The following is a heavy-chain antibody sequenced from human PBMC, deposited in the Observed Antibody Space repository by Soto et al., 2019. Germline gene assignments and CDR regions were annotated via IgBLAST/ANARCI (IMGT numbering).Heavy chain of an antibody. CDR2: LSGSCAYR. D-gene: IGHD1-1*01. V-gene: IGHV3-23*04. CDR3: MTESFRSSRNTPEDV. J-gene: IGHJ6*02. CDR1: GFTFGNYA. Sequence: EVRLVESGGDLVQPGGSLRLSCEASGFTFGNYAMTWVRQGPGKGLEWVSALSGSCAYRYYADSVKGRFTITRDNSKNTVHLQMDSLRVDATDVYYCMTESFRSSRNTPEDVWGQGTPVTVSS.